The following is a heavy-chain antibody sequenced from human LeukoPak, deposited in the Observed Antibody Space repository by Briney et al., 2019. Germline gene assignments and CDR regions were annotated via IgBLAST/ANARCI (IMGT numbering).Heavy chain of an antibody. D-gene: IGHD3-3*01. Sequence: ASVKVSCKASGYTFTSYDINWVRQATGQGLEWMGWMNPNSGNTGYAQKFQGRVTMTRNTSISTAYMELRSLRSDDTAVYYCARAGPLEWLSGFDYWGQGTLVTVSS. CDR1: GYTFTSYD. CDR2: MNPNSGNT. V-gene: IGHV1-8*01. J-gene: IGHJ4*02. CDR3: ARAGPLEWLSGFDY.